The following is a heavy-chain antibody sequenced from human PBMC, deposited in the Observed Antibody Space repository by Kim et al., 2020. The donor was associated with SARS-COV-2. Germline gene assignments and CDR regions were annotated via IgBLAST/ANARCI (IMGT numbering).Heavy chain of an antibody. J-gene: IGHJ5*02. CDR3: AKDHYYGSGGERREWFDP. Sequence: GGSLRLSCAASGFTFSTYAMSWVRQAPGKGLEWVSTISGSGGSTYYADSVKGRFTISRDNSKNTLYLQMNSLRAEDTAVYYCAKDHYYGSGGERREWFDPWGQGTLVTVSS. D-gene: IGHD3-10*01. CDR2: ISGSGGST. CDR1: GFTFSTYA. V-gene: IGHV3-23*01.